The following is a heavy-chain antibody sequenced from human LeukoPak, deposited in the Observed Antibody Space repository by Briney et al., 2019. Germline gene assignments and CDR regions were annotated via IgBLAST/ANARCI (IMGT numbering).Heavy chain of an antibody. CDR1: GYTFASHD. CDR3: ARGGTAAETSGFDH. CDR2: LHTDNDDA. Sequence: ASVKVSCKASGYTFASHDIIWVRQATGQGLEYMGWLHTDNDDAGYAEKFQGRVNLTKDTSTGTACMELSSLTFDDTAVYYCARGGTAAETSGFDHWGRGTQVTVSA. D-gene: IGHD6-13*01. J-gene: IGHJ4*01. V-gene: IGHV1-8*01.